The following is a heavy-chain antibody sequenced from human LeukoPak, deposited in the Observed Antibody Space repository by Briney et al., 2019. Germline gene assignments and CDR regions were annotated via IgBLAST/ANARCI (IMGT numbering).Heavy chain of an antibody. J-gene: IGHJ4*02. CDR1: GFSLSAYA. Sequence: GGSLRLSCIASGFSLSAYAMGWVRPTPGKGLVWVSRIDSDGSSTNYADSVKGRFTISRDSAKNTLYLQMNSLRAEDTAVYYCARERGYRFDYWGQGTLVTVSS. CDR2: IDSDGSST. D-gene: IGHD5-18*01. CDR3: ARERGYRFDY. V-gene: IGHV3-74*01.